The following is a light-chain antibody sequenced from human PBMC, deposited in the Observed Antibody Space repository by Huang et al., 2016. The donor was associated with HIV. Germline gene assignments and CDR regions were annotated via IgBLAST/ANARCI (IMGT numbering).Light chain of an antibody. Sequence: DIVMTQSPLSLSVTPGEPASNSCRSSQSRMHRNGNNYLDWYLQKPGQSPQLLIYVASSRASGIPDRFNGSGSGTDFTLKISRVEAEDVGVYYCMQALQTPLTFGSGTKVEVK. CDR1: QSRMHRNGNNY. CDR2: VAS. V-gene: IGKV2-28*01. CDR3: MQALQTPLT. J-gene: IGKJ3*01.